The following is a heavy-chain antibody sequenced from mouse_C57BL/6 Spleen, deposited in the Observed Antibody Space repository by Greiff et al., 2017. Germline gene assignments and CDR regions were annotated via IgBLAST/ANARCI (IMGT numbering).Heavy chain of an antibody. CDR2: IDPSASYT. J-gene: IGHJ4*01. V-gene: IGHV1-59*01. D-gene: IGHD1-1*01. Sequence: VQLQQPGAELVRPGTSVKLSCKASGYTFTSYWMHWVKQRPGQGLEWIGVIDPSASYTNYNHKFKGKATLTVDTSSSTAYMQLSSLTSEDSAVYYCARSSDVSSYDYFAMGCWGQGTSVTVSS. CDR1: GYTFTSYW. CDR3: ARSSDVSSYDYFAMGC.